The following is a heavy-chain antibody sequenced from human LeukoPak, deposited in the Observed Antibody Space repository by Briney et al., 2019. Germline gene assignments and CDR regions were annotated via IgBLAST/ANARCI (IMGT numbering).Heavy chain of an antibody. CDR1: GFTSSSYW. V-gene: IGHV3-7*01. CDR3: ARGPHFRVAATDY. J-gene: IGHJ4*02. CDR2: IKQDGSEK. D-gene: IGHD6-19*01. Sequence: GGSLRLSCAASGFTSSSYWMSWVRQAPGKGLEWVANIKQDGSEKYYVDSVKGRFTISRDNAKNSLYLQMNSLRAEDTAVYYCARGPHFRVAATDYWGQGTLVTVSS.